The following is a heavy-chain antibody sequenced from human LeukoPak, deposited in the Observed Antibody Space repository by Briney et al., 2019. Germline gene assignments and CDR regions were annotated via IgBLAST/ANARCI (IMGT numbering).Heavy chain of an antibody. CDR3: ARAQTTLLLDY. V-gene: IGHV1-18*01. Sequence: GASVKVSCKASGYIFTSYGIIWVRQAPGQGLQWMGWISAHNGNTNYAQKLQGRVTMTTDTSTSTVYMELRSLRSDDTAVYYCARAQTTLLLDYWGQGTLDTVSS. CDR2: ISAHNGNT. J-gene: IGHJ4*02. CDR1: GYIFTSYG. D-gene: IGHD4-11*01.